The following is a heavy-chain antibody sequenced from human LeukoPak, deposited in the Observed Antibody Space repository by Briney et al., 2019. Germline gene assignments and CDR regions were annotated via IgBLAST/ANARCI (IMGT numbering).Heavy chain of an antibody. J-gene: IGHJ3*02. CDR3: ARDRDGGCQNAFDI. Sequence: GGSLRLSCAASGFTFSSYAMHWVRQAPGKGLEWVAVISYDGSNKYYADSVKGRFTISRDNSKNTLYLQMNSLRAEDTAVYYCARDRDGGCQNAFDIWGQGTMVTVSS. D-gene: IGHD3-10*01. CDR2: ISYDGSNK. CDR1: GFTFSSYA. V-gene: IGHV3-30-3*01.